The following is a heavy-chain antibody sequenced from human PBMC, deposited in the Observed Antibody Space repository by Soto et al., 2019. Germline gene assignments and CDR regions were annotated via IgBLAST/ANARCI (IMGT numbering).Heavy chain of an antibody. V-gene: IGHV3-23*01. J-gene: IGHJ6*02. CDR1: EFSFGGYA. CDR2: ISGSGGTT. CDR3: AKGARGYSPATMDV. Sequence: TGGSLRLSCAASEFSFGGYAMSWVRQAPGKGLEWVSGISGSGGTTFYADSVKGRFTISRDNSESTLYLQMNSLRAEDTAVYYCAKGARGYSPATMDVWGQGTTVTVSS. D-gene: IGHD5-18*01.